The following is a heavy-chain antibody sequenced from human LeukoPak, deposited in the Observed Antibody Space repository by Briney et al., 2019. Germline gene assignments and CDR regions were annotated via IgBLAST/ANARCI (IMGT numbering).Heavy chain of an antibody. Sequence: SETLSLTCTVSGGSISSNGYYWSWIRQHPGKGLEWIGYIYYSGSTYYNPSLKNRVTISVDTSKNQFSLKLSSVTAADTAVYYCAREGPDAFDIWGQGTMVTVSS. CDR1: GGSISSNGYY. CDR2: IYYSGST. J-gene: IGHJ3*02. CDR3: AREGPDAFDI. V-gene: IGHV4-31*03.